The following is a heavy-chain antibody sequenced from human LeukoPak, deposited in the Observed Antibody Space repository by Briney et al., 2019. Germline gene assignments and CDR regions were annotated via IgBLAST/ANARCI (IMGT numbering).Heavy chain of an antibody. CDR3: AKVMSGSYSPYFDY. CDR2: ISSSGGST. J-gene: IGHJ4*02. V-gene: IGHV3-23*01. CDR1: GCTFSSYA. D-gene: IGHD1-26*01. Sequence: PGGSLRLSCAASGCTFSSYAMSWVRQAPGKGLEWVSAISSSGGSTYYTDSVKGRFTISRDNSKNTLYLQMNSLRAEDTAVYYCAKVMSGSYSPYFDYWGQGTLVTVSS.